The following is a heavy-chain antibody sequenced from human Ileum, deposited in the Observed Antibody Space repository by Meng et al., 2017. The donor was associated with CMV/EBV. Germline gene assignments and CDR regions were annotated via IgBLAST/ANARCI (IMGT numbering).Heavy chain of an antibody. D-gene: IGHD6-13*01. V-gene: IGHV3-20*04. CDR2: INWNGGST. J-gene: IGHJ6*02. CDR3: ARYCCRWYGMDV. CDR1: GFTFDDYG. Sequence: GESLKISCAASGFTFDDYGMSWVRQAPGKGLEWVSGINWNGGSTGYADSVKGRFTISRDNAKNSLYLQMNSLRAEDTALYSCARYCCRWYGMDVWGQGTTVTVSS.